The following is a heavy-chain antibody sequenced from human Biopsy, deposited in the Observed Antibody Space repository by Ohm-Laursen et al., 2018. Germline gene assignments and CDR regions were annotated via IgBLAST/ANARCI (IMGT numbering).Heavy chain of an antibody. CDR2: INCKTGAT. D-gene: IGHD2-8*01. J-gene: IGHJ4*02. Sequence: SVKVSCNASSYTFTDYNIHWMRQAPGQGLEWLGYINCKTGATNHAQKFQGTVTMTRDTSISTAYLALGSLRSADTAIYYCARDPLNGHKHFDYWGQGSLVTVSS. CDR3: ARDPLNGHKHFDY. CDR1: SYTFTDYN. V-gene: IGHV1-2*02.